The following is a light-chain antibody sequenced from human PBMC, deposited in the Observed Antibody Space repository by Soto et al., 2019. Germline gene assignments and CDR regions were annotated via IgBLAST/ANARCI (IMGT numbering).Light chain of an antibody. CDR2: GAS. J-gene: IGKJ1*01. CDR1: QSVSIL. Sequence: ILMTQSPATLSLPPGRRSTRSCRASQSVSILLAWYQQKPGQAPRILIYGASTRATGIPARFSGTGSGKEFPLTISSLKYEDFTVYSCLQHNNLWAFGQGTKVDIK. V-gene: IGKV3-15*01. CDR3: LQHNNLWA.